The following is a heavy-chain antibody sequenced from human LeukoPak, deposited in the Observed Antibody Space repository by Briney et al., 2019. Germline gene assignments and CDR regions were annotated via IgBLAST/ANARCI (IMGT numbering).Heavy chain of an antibody. D-gene: IGHD3-22*01. J-gene: IGHJ4*02. Sequence: GGSLRLSCAASGFTFSDYYMSWIRQAPGKGLEWVSYISSSGSIIYYADSVKGRFTISGDNAKNSLSLQMNSLRAEDTAVYFCARYYYDSDAYHFDSWGQGTLVTVSS. V-gene: IGHV3-11*01. CDR2: ISSSGSII. CDR1: GFTFSDYY. CDR3: ARYYYDSDAYHFDS.